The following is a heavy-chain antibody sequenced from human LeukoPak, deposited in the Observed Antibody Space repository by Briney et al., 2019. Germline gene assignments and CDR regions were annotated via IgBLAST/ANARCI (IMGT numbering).Heavy chain of an antibody. D-gene: IGHD3-3*01. V-gene: IGHV3-48*03. CDR1: GFTFSNYE. CDR2: ISSSGSDI. J-gene: IGHJ4*02. CDR3: AREVSYYDFWSGYYPRSYYFDY. Sequence: GGSLRLSSAASGFTFSNYEMHWVRQAPGKGLEWVSYISSSGSDIYYADSVKGRFTISRDNAKNSLYLQMNSLRAEDTAVYYCAREVSYYDFWSGYYPRSYYFDYWGQGTLVTVSS.